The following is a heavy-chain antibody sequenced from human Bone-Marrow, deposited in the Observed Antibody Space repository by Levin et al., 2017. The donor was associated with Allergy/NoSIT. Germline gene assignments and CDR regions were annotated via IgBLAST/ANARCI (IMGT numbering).Heavy chain of an antibody. CDR1: GGPISSSY. CDR2: IYYRGSGSA. Sequence: SQTLSLTCTVSGGPISSSYWSWIRPPPGGGLEWLGFIYYRGSGSATYNPSLKSRVTISVTPSKNQFSLNLRSVTAADTAVYYCALSGGATMDHWGQGTLVTVSS. CDR3: ALSGGATMDH. J-gene: IGHJ4*02. V-gene: IGHV4-59*01. D-gene: IGHD1-26*01.